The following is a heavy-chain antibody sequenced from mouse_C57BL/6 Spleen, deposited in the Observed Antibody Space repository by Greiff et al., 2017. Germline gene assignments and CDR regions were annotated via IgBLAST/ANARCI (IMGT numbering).Heavy chain of an antibody. CDR2: ISDGGSYT. V-gene: IGHV5-4*01. CDR1: GFTFSSYA. D-gene: IGHD1-1*01. J-gene: IGHJ4*01. Sequence: EVQRVESGGGLVKPGGSLKLSCAASGFTFSSYAMSWVRQTPEKRLEWVATISDGGSYTYYPDNVKGRFTISRDNAKNNLYLQRSHLKSEDTAMYDCARGVVARGYAMDYWGQGTSVTVSS. CDR3: ARGVVARGYAMDY.